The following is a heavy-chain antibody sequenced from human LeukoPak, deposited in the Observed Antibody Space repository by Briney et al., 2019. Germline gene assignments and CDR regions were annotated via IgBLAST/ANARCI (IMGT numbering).Heavy chain of an antibody. D-gene: IGHD3-10*01. CDR1: RFTFRNYA. CDR3: ARDRSQEFDP. Sequence: GGSLRLSCAASRFTFRNYAMHWVRQAPGKGLEWVAFISSDGTNKDYADSVKGRFSISRDNSKNTPYLQMNRLRADDTAVYYCARDRSQEFDPWGQGTLVTVSS. V-gene: IGHV3-30*04. J-gene: IGHJ5*02. CDR2: ISSDGTNK.